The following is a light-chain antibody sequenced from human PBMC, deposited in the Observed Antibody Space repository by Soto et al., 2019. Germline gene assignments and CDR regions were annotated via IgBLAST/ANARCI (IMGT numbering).Light chain of an antibody. CDR1: QGISSY. CDR2: AAA. CDR3: QQYLSYPYT. Sequence: AIRMTQSPSSFSASTGDRVTITCRASQGISSYLAWYQQKPRKAPTLLIYAAATLQRGAPSRFSASGSGTDFTLTISRLQSEDFAAYYCQQYLSYPYTFGQGTKLEI. V-gene: IGKV1-8*01. J-gene: IGKJ2*01.